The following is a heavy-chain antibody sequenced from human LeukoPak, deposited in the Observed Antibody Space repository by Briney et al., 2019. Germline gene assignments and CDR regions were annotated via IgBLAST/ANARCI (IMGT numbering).Heavy chain of an antibody. CDR1: GYSFTSYW. CDR3: ARGHDSSSYYYGY. J-gene: IGHJ4*02. D-gene: IGHD3-22*01. V-gene: IGHV5-51*01. CDR2: IYPGDSDT. Sequence: GESLKISCKGSGYSFTSYWIAWVRQMPGKGLEWIGIIYPGDSDTRYSPSFQGQVTISADKFISTSYLQWSSLKASDTAMYYCARGHDSSSYYYGYWGQGTLVTVSS.